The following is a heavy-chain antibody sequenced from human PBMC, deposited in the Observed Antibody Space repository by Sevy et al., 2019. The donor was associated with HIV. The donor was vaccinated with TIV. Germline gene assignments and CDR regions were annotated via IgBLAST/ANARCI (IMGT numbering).Heavy chain of an antibody. V-gene: IGHV3-15*01. Sequence: GGSLRLSCAASGFTFSNAWMSWVRQAPGKGLEWVGRIKSKTDGGTTDYAAPVKGRFTISRDDSKNTLYLQMNSLKTEYTAVYYCTTLYGDRRPYYFDYWGQGPLVTVSS. CDR1: GFTFSNAW. J-gene: IGHJ4*02. CDR2: IKSKTDGGTT. CDR3: TTLYGDRRPYYFDY. D-gene: IGHD4-17*01.